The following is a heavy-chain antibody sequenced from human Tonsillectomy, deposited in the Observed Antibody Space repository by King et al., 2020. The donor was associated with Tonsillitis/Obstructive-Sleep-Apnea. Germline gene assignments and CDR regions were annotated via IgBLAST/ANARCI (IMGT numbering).Heavy chain of an antibody. CDR3: ARQHQLVKQYFYYYMDV. V-gene: IGHV4-39*01. Sequence: LQLQESGPGLVKPSETLSLTCTVSAGSISSSDYYWGWIRQPPGKGLEWIGTIYYSGTTYYNPSLESRVTISVDTSMNQFSLKLSSVTAADTAMYYCARQHQLVKQYFYYYMDVWGEGTTVTVSS. J-gene: IGHJ6*03. D-gene: IGHD6-13*01. CDR1: AGSISSSDYY. CDR2: IYYSGTT.